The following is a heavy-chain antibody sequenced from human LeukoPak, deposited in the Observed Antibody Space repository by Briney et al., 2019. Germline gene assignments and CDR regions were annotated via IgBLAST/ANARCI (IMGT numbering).Heavy chain of an antibody. Sequence: GGSLRLSCAASGFDFSSNWMHWVRHAPGQGLVWVSRIKGDGISTNYADSVKGRFTISRDIAKNTLYLQMNSLSAEDTGVYYCAKDHYWSIDYWGRGTLVTVSS. CDR3: AKDHYWSIDY. J-gene: IGHJ4*02. CDR2: IKGDGIST. D-gene: IGHD3-3*01. V-gene: IGHV3-74*01. CDR1: GFDFSSNW.